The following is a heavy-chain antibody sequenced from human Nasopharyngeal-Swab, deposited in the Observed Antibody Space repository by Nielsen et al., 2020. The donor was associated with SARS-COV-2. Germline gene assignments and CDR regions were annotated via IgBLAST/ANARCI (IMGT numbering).Heavy chain of an antibody. Sequence: VRQAPGKGLEWVSSINKSGGGTYFADSVKGRFTISRDNSKNTLYLQMNSLRAEDSAIYYCANDVDVWGNHRQYYFDYWGQGTLVTVSS. V-gene: IGHV3-23*01. CDR3: ANDVDVWGNHRQYYFDY. D-gene: IGHD3-16*02. CDR2: INKSGGGT. J-gene: IGHJ4*02.